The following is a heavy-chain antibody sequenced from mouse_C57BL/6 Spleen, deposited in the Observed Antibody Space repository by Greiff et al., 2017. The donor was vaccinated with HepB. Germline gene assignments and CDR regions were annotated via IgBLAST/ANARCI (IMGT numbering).Heavy chain of an antibody. J-gene: IGHJ3*01. Sequence: EVKLVESGEGLVKPGGSLKLSCAASGFTFSSYAMSWVRQTPEKRLEWVAYISSGGDYIYYADTVKGRFTISRDNARNTLNLQMSSLKSEDTAMYYCTSDADGYYGFAYWGQGTLVTVSA. CDR1: GFTFSSYA. V-gene: IGHV5-9-1*02. CDR3: TSDADGYYGFAY. CDR2: ISSGGDYI. D-gene: IGHD2-3*01.